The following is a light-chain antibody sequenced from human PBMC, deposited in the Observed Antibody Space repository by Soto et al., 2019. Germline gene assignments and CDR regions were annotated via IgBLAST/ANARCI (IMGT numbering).Light chain of an antibody. V-gene: IGKV3-15*01. CDR3: QQYNYWPWT. Sequence: EIVMTQSPATLSVSPGERATLSCRASQSVSRNLAWYQQKPGQAPRLLIYGASTRATGLSARFSGSGSGTEFTLTISSLQSEDFAGYYCQQYNYWPWTFGQGTKVEIK. CDR1: QSVSRN. J-gene: IGKJ1*01. CDR2: GAS.